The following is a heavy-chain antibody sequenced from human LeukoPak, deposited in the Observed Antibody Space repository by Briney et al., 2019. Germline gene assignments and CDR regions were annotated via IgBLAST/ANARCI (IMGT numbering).Heavy chain of an antibody. Sequence: GRSLRLSCAASGFTFSSYAMHWVRQAPGKGLEWVSGISNSGGRTFYADSVKGRFTISRDDSKNTLYLQMNSLRAEDTAVYYCARGDPITIFGVVKVMDVWGKGTTVTVSS. V-gene: IGHV3-23*01. CDR1: GFTFSSYA. CDR3: ARGDPITIFGVVKVMDV. J-gene: IGHJ6*04. D-gene: IGHD3-3*01. CDR2: ISNSGGRT.